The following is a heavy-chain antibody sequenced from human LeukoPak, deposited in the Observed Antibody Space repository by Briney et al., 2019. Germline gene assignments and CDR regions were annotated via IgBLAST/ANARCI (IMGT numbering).Heavy chain of an antibody. J-gene: IGHJ4*02. CDR1: GYTFTSCG. CDR3: ARDLPFSSSWESIDY. Sequence: ASVKVSCKASGYTFTSCGTCWVRQAPGQGLEWMGWIGTYNGKTNYAQKIQGRVTMTTDTSTSTAYMELRSLRSDDMAVYYCARDLPFSSSWESIDYWGQGTLVTVSS. CDR2: IGTYNGKT. D-gene: IGHD6-13*01. V-gene: IGHV1-18*03.